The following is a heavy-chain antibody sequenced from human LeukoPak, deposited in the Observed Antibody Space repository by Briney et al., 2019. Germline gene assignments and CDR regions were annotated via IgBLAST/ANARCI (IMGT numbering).Heavy chain of an antibody. V-gene: IGHV1-8*01. J-gene: IGHJ6*03. CDR1: GYTFTSYD. Sequence: GASVKVSCKASGYTFTSYDINWVRQATGQGLEWMGWMSPNSGNTGYAQKFQGRVTMTRNTSISTAYVELSSLRSEDTAVYYCATRCYGGKPRGYYYYYMDVWGKGTTVTVSS. D-gene: IGHD4-23*01. CDR2: MSPNSGNT. CDR3: ATRCYGGKPRGYYYYYMDV.